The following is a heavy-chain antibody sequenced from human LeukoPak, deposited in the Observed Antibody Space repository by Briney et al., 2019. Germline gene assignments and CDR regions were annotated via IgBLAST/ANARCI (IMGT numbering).Heavy chain of an antibody. CDR1: GFTFSSYS. D-gene: IGHD5-12*01. CDR3: AKDRDIATMDV. J-gene: IGHJ6*02. CDR2: ISYDGSNK. V-gene: IGHV3-30*18. Sequence: GGSLRLSCAASGFTFSSYSMNWVRQAPGKGLEWVAVISYDGSNKYYADSVKGRFTISRDNSKNTLYLQMNSLRAEDTAVYYCAKDRDIATMDVWGQGTTVTVSS.